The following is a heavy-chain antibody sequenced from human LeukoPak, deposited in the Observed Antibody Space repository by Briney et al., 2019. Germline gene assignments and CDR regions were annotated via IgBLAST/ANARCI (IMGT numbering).Heavy chain of an antibody. D-gene: IGHD6-19*01. Sequence: GESLKISCKGSGYRFTNYWIAWVRQMPGKGLEWMGIINPADGYTRYSPSFQGQVTISTDPSISTAYLQWSSLRASDTAIYYCARPHDTGVGASGSGWSYFDFWGQGALITVSS. V-gene: IGHV5-51*01. J-gene: IGHJ4*02. CDR3: ARPHDTGVGASGSGWSYFDF. CDR2: INPADGYT. CDR1: GYRFTNYW.